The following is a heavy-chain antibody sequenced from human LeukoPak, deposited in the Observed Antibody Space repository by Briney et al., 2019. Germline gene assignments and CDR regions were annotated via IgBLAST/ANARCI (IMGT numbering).Heavy chain of an antibody. CDR2: LIPSDGST. J-gene: IGHJ4*02. Sequence: ASVKVSCKASGYSFTRYLIHWVRQAPGQGLEWMGILIPSDGSTSYAQKFQGRVTMTRDTSTSTVYMELSSLRSEDTAVYYCARGKVVTMVRGVIITYFDYWGQGTLVTVSS. V-gene: IGHV1-46*01. CDR3: ARGKVVTMVRGVIITYFDY. CDR1: GYSFTRYL. D-gene: IGHD3-10*01.